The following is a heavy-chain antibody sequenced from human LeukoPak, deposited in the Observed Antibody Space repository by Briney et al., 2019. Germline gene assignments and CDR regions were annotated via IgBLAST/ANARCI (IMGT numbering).Heavy chain of an antibody. CDR3: AREGNDFWSGYPFDI. Sequence: PSETLSLTCTVSGGSISSSSYYWGWIRQPPGKGLEWIGSIYYSGSTYYNPSLKSRVTISVDTSKNQFSLKLSSVTAADTAVYYCAREGNDFWSGYPFDIWGQGTMVTVSS. D-gene: IGHD3-3*01. CDR1: GGSISSSSYY. CDR2: IYYSGST. V-gene: IGHV4-39*07. J-gene: IGHJ3*02.